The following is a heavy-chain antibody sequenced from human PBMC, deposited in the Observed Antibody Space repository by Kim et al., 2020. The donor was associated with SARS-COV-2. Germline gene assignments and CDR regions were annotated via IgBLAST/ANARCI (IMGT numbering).Heavy chain of an antibody. CDR3: TRDQQWFGELFDF. V-gene: IGHV3-15*01. D-gene: IGHD3-10*01. CDR1: GFTFNNAW. J-gene: IGHJ5*01. CDR2: IKSKTDGAST. Sequence: GGSLRLFCAASGFTFNNAWMSWVRQAPGKGLEWVGRIKSKTDGASTDYAAPVKGRFTISRDDSKNTLYLQMDNLKTDDTAVYYCTRDQQWFGELFDFWG.